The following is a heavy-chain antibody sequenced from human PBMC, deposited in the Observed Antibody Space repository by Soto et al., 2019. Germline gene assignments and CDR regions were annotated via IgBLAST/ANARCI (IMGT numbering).Heavy chain of an antibody. J-gene: IGHJ6*02. CDR1: GFTFSDHY. D-gene: IGHD1-26*01. V-gene: IGHV3-72*01. CDR3: VSGSYSRGYYYGMDV. Sequence: PGGSLRLSCAASGFTFSDHYMDWVRQAPGKGLEWVGRTRNKANSYTTEYAASVKGRFTISRDDSKNSLYLQMNSLKTEDTAVYYCVSGSYSRGYYYGMDVWGQGTTVTVS. CDR2: TRNKANSYTT.